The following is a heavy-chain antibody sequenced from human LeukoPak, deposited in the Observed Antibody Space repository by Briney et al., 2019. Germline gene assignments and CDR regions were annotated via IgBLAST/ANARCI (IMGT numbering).Heavy chain of an antibody. V-gene: IGHV4-34*01. CDR1: GRSFSGYY. Sequence: SETLSLTCAVYGRSFSGYYWSWIRQPPGKGLEWIGEINHSGSTNYNPSLKSRVTISVDTSKNQFSLKLSSVTAADTAVYYCARGGLGNYYYMDVWGKGTTVTVSS. D-gene: IGHD3-10*01. CDR2: INHSGST. J-gene: IGHJ6*03. CDR3: ARGGLGNYYYMDV.